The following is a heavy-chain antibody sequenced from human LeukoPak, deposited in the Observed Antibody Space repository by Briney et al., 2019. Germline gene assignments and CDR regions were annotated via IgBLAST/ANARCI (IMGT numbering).Heavy chain of an antibody. V-gene: IGHV1-24*01. CDR2: FDPEDGET. CDR1: GYTLTELS. D-gene: IGHD5-18*01. J-gene: IGHJ4*02. Sequence: ASVKVSCKVSGYTLTELSMHWVRQAPGKGLEWMGGFDPEDGETIYAQKFQGRVTMTEDTSTDTAYMELSSLRSEDTAVYYCATGIYSYGSYYFDYWGQGTLVTVSP. CDR3: ATGIYSYGSYYFDY.